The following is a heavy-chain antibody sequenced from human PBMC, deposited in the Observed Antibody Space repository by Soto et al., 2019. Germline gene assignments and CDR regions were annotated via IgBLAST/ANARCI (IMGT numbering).Heavy chain of an antibody. Sequence: SETLSLTCSVSGGSISSGPYSWGWIRQPPGKGLEWIGTFYYSGRTFYNPSLESRVTISVDPSKNQFSLKVSSVTAADTAVYYCARGIAAAGMGYWGQGTLVTVSS. J-gene: IGHJ4*02. CDR1: GGSISSGPYS. CDR3: ARGIAAAGMGY. CDR2: FYYSGRT. D-gene: IGHD6-13*01. V-gene: IGHV4-39*01.